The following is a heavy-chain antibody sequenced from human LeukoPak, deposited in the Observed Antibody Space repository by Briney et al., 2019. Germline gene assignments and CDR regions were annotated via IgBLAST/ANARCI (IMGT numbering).Heavy chain of an antibody. J-gene: IGHJ6*03. CDR1: GGSISSSSSF. CDR3: ARARSPGYSYGFGYLGYMDV. Sequence: SETLFLTCGVSGGSISSSSSFWGWIRQPPGKGLEWIASIYYTGNTYYNPSLKSRVTISLDTSKNQFSLKLSSVTAADTAVYYCARARSPGYSYGFGYLGYMDVWGKGTTVTVSS. CDR2: IYYTGNT. D-gene: IGHD5-18*01. V-gene: IGHV4-39*07.